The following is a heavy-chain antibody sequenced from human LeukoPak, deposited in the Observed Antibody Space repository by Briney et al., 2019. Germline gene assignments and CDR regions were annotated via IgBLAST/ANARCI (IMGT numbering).Heavy chain of an antibody. D-gene: IGHD3-22*01. CDR2: ISGSGGST. Sequence: GGSLRLSCAASGFTFSSYAMSWVRQAPGKGLEWVSAISGSGGSTYYADSVKGRSTISRDNSKNTLYLQMNSLRAEDTAVYYCAKVPPYYYDSSGYYLGYWGQGTLVTVSS. J-gene: IGHJ4*02. V-gene: IGHV3-23*01. CDR3: AKVPPYYYDSSGYYLGY. CDR1: GFTFSSYA.